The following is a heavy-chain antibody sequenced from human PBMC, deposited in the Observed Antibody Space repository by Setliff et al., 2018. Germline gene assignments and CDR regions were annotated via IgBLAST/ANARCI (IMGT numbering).Heavy chain of an antibody. D-gene: IGHD1-26*01. Sequence: ASGFTFSSYAMHWVRQAPGKGLEWVAVISYDGSNKYYADSVKGRFTISRDNSNNALYLQMNSLRAEDTAIYYCAKGGYSGSHYFDYWGQGTLVTVSS. CDR1: GFTFSSYA. J-gene: IGHJ4*02. V-gene: IGHV3-30-3*01. CDR2: ISYDGSNK. CDR3: AKGGYSGSHYFDY.